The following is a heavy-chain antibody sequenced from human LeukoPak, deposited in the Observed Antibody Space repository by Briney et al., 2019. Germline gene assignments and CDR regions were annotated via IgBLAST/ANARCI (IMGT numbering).Heavy chain of an antibody. CDR1: GYTFTGYY. CDR3: ARGGEVVIQPDFDY. Sequence: GASVKVSCKASGYTFTGYYMHWVRQAPGQGLEWMGWTNPNSGGTNYAQKFQGRVTMTRDTSISTAYMELSRLRSDDTAVYYCARGGEVVIQPDFDYWGQGTLVTVSS. D-gene: IGHD3-22*01. CDR2: TNPNSGGT. V-gene: IGHV1-2*02. J-gene: IGHJ4*02.